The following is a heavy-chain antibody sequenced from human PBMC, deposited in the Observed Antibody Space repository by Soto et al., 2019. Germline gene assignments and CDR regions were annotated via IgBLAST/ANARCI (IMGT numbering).Heavy chain of an antibody. V-gene: IGHV4-59*01. J-gene: IGHJ5*02. CDR3: ARPGSGALSWFDP. D-gene: IGHD3-10*01. CDR1: GGSISSYY. CDR2: IYYSGST. Sequence: QVQLQESGPGLVKPSETLSLTCTVSGGSISSYYWSWIRQPPGKGLEWIGYIYYSGSTNYTPSLKSRVTTSVDTSKNQFSLKLSSVTAADTPAHYCARPGSGALSWFDPWGQGTLVTVSS.